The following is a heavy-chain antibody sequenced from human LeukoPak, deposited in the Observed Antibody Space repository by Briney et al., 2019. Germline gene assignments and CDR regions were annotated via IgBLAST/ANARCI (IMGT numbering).Heavy chain of an antibody. V-gene: IGHV3-11*01. J-gene: IGHJ6*02. CDR1: GFTFSDYY. CDR3: ARAAESLMIFGVDYYGMDV. D-gene: IGHD3-3*01. Sequence: GGSLRLSCAGSGFTFSDYYMSWIRQAPGKGLEWVSYISSSSSTIYYADSVKGRFTISRDNAKNSLYLQMNSLRAEDTAVYYCARAAESLMIFGVDYYGMDVWGQGTTVTVSS. CDR2: ISSSSSTI.